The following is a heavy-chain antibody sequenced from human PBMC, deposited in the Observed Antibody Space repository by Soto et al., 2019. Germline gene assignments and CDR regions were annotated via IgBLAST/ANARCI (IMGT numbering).Heavy chain of an antibody. CDR1: GGSVSSGSYY. V-gene: IGHV4-61*01. J-gene: IGHJ4*02. CDR3: ARDWV. Sequence: QVQLQESGPGLVKPSETLSLTCTVSGGSVSSGSYYWSWIRQPPGKGLEWIGYIYYSVSTNYNPSLKSRVTISVDTSKNQFSLKLSSVTAADTAVYYCARDWVWGQGTLVTVSS. D-gene: IGHD3-16*01. CDR2: IYYSVST.